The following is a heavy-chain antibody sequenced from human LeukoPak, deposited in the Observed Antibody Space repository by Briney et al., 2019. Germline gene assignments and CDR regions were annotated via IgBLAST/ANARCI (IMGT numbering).Heavy chain of an antibody. D-gene: IGHD1-7*01. Sequence: SVKVSCKASGGTFSSHAISWVRQAPGQGLEWMGRIIPIFGTANYAQKFQGRVTITTDESTSTAYMELSSLRSEDTAVYYCARDRITGTTSDVRYFDCWGQGTLVTVSS. CDR1: GGTFSSHA. J-gene: IGHJ4*02. CDR3: ARDRITGTTSDVRYFDC. V-gene: IGHV1-69*05. CDR2: IIPIFGTA.